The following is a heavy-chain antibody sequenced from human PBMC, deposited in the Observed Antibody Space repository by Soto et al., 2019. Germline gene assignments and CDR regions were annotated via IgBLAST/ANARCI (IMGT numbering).Heavy chain of an antibody. CDR2: ISSTTNYI. V-gene: IGHV3-21*06. CDR1: GFTFTRYS. CDR3: ARESDDLTSNFAY. J-gene: IGHJ4*02. Sequence: GGSLRLSCAASGFTFTRYSMNWVRQAPGKGLEWVSSISSTTNYIYYGDSMKGRFTISRDNAKNSLYLEMNSLRAEDTAVYYCARESDDLTSNFAYWGQGTLVTVFS.